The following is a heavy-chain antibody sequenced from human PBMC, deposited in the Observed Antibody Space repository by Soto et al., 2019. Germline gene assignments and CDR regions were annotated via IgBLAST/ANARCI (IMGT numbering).Heavy chain of an antibody. V-gene: IGHV3-30*03. CDR3: AIAAAVAGVYYFDY. CDR2: ISYDGSNK. Sequence: GGSLRLSCAASGFTFSSYGMHWVRQAPGKGLEWVAVISYDGSNKYYADSVKGRFTISRDNSKNTLYLQMNSLRAEDTAVYYCAIAAAVAGVYYFDYEGQG. CDR1: GFTFSSYG. D-gene: IGHD6-13*01. J-gene: IGHJ4*02.